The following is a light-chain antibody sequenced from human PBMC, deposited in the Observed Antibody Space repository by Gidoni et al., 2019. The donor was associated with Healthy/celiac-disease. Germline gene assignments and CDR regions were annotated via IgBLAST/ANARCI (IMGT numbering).Light chain of an antibody. CDR3: QQYNNWPRT. V-gene: IGKV3-15*01. CDR1: QSVSSN. J-gene: IGKJ1*01. Sequence: EIVMTQSPATLSVSPGERATLSCRASQSVSSNLAWYQQKPGQAPRLLIYGASTRATGIPARLSGSGSGTECTLTISSRQSEDFAVYYCQQYNNWPRTFGQGSKVEIK. CDR2: GAS.